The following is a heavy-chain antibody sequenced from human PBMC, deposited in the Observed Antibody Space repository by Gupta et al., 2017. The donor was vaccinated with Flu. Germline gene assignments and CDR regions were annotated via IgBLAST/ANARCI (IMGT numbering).Heavy chain of an antibody. CDR2: VGAGGDRT. CDR1: GLTFSDYA. Sequence: EVQLLESGGALVQPGVSLRLSCAASGLTFSDYAMNWVRQAPGKGLEWVSTVGAGGDRTYYADSVMGRFTISRDNSKNTVYLQMNSLRGDDTAVYYCAKDRSGNPAIDYWGQGTLVTVSA. D-gene: IGHD6-13*01. J-gene: IGHJ4*02. CDR3: AKDRSGNPAIDY. V-gene: IGHV3-23*01.